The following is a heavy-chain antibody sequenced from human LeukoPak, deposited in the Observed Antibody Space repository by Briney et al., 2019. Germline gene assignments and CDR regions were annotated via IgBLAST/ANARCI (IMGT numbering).Heavy chain of an antibody. D-gene: IGHD3-3*01. J-gene: IGHJ3*02. CDR2: IIPIFGTA. V-gene: IGHV1-69*13. Sequence: SVKVSCKASGGTFNNYAISWVRQAPGQGLEWMGGIIPIFGTANYAQNFQGRVTITADESTSTAFMELSSLRSEDTAVFYCARADDYDFWSGLGAFDIWGQGTMVTVSS. CDR1: GGTFNNYA. CDR3: ARADDYDFWSGLGAFDI.